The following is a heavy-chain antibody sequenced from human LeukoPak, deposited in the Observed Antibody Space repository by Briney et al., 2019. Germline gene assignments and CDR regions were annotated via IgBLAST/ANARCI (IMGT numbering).Heavy chain of an antibody. CDR2: ISSSGSTI. CDR3: ARGCRDGYNMNGPFDY. CDR1: GFSVSSNY. D-gene: IGHD5-24*01. J-gene: IGHJ4*02. Sequence: GGSLRLSCAASGFSVSSNYMSRIRQAPGKGLEWVSYISSSGSTIYYADSVKGRFTISRDNAKNSLYLQMNSLRAEDTAVYYCARGCRDGYNMNGPFDYWGQGTLVTVSS. V-gene: IGHV3-11*04.